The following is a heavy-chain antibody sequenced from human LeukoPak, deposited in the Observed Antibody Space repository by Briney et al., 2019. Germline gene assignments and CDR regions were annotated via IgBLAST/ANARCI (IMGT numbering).Heavy chain of an antibody. V-gene: IGHV4-59*01. CDR1: GRSITSYY. J-gene: IGHJ4*02. Sequence: PETLSLTCPVSGRSITSYYGRCVRQLAREGLEWIRYIYYRGSTNYNPSLKSRVTISVDTSKNQFSLKLSSVPAADTAVYYCARGYGDYFDYWGQGTLVTISS. CDR3: ARGYGDYFDY. CDR2: IYYRGST. D-gene: IGHD4-17*01.